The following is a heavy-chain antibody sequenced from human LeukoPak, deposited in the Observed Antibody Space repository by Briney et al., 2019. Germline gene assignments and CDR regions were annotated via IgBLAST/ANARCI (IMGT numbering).Heavy chain of an antibody. CDR3: AKGLTPDY. J-gene: IGHJ4*02. CDR2: ISGSGGTT. D-gene: IGHD4/OR15-4a*01. V-gene: IGHV3-23*01. Sequence: PGGSLRLSCAASGFTFSSYAMSWVRQAPGKGLEWVSGISGSGGTTYYADSVKGRFTISRDNAKNTLYLEMSSLRAEDTAVYYCAKGLTPDYWGQGTLVTVSS. CDR1: GFTFSSYA.